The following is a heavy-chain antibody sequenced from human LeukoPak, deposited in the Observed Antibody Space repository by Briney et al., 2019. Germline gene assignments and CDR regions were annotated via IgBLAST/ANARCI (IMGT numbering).Heavy chain of an antibody. J-gene: IGHJ3*02. CDR3: AKSAAANPHDAFDI. CDR2: ISGSGGST. CDR1: GFTLSSYT. V-gene: IGHV3-23*01. D-gene: IGHD2-15*01. Sequence: AGGSLRLSCAASGFTLSSYTMNWVRQRPGKGLEWVSAISGSGGSTYYADSVKGRFTISRDNSKNTLYLQMNSLRAEDTAVYYCAKSAAANPHDAFDIWGQGTMVTVSS.